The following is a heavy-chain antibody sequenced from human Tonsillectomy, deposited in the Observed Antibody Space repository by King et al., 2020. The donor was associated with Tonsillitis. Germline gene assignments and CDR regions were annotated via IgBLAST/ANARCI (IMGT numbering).Heavy chain of an antibody. J-gene: IGHJ4*02. D-gene: IGHD6-19*01. V-gene: IGHV1-46*02. CDR2: INPSDDGT. CDR1: GCIFNNYY. CDR3: ARAHSSGWYKVY. Sequence: VQLVQSGAEVKKPGASVKVSCKASGCIFNNYYMHWVRQAPGQGLEWMGIINPSDDGTTYAQKFKGRVTMTKDTSTSTVYMELSSLRSEDTAVYYCARAHSSGWYKVYWGQGTLVTVSS.